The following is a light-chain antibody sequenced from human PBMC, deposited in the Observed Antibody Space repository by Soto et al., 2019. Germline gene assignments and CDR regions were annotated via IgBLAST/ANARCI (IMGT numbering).Light chain of an antibody. J-gene: IGLJ1*01. CDR1: SSDVGGYNY. CDR2: DVS. Sequence: QSVLTQPASVSGSPGQSMTISCTGTSSDVGGYNYVSWYQQHPGKAPKLMIYDVSNRPSGVYNRFSGSNPGNTASLTISGLQSEDEADYYCSSYTSSSTLVFGTGTKLTVL. CDR3: SSYTSSSTLV. V-gene: IGLV2-14*01.